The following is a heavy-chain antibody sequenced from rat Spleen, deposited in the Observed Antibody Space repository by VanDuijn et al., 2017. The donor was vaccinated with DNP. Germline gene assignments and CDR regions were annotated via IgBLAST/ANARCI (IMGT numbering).Heavy chain of an antibody. Sequence: QVQLKESGPGLVQPSETLSLTCTVSGFSLTRSSVSWVRQPSGKRPEWMGRVWYDGDTAYNSALRSRLSFSRDTSKNQVFLKMNSLQTDDTGTYYCIRDGGGNWFAYWGQGTLVTVSS. V-gene: IGHV2-63*01. D-gene: IGHD1-1*01. CDR2: VWYDGDT. CDR3: IRDGGGNWFAY. J-gene: IGHJ3*01. CDR1: GFSLTRSS.